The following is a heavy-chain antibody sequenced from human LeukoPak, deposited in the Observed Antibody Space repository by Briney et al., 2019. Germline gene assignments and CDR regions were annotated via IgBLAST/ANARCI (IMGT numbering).Heavy chain of an antibody. CDR3: AKGVVAATNAAYYGMDV. Sequence: GRSLRLSCAASGFTFSTYGMHGVRQAPGKGLEWVAVILYDESDKYYADSVKGRFTISRDNSKNTLYLQMNRLRPEDTAVYYCAKGVVAATNAAYYGMDVWGQGTTVTVSS. J-gene: IGHJ6*02. D-gene: IGHD2-15*01. CDR1: GFTFSTYG. CDR2: ILYDESDK. V-gene: IGHV3-30*18.